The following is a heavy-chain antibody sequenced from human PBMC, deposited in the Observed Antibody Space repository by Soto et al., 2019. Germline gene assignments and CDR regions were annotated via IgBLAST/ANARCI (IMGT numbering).Heavy chain of an antibody. CDR2: IIPIFGTA. V-gene: IGHV1-69*01. Sequence: QVQLVQSGAEVRKPGSSVKVSCKASGGTFSRHAISWVRQAPGQGLEWMGGIIPIFGTANHAQKFQGRVTIIADESTSTGYMELSSLRFEDTAMYYCARGWGYDSNDYYYAYWGQGTLVIVSS. CDR1: GGTFSRHA. CDR3: ARGWGYDSNDYYYAY. J-gene: IGHJ4*02. D-gene: IGHD3-22*01.